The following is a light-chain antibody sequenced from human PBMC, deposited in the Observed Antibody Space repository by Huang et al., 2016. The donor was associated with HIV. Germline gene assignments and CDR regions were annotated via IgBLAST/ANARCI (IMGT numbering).Light chain of an antibody. J-gene: IGKJ5*01. Sequence: DIVMIQSPLSLSVTPGEAASISCRSSQSRLHGNGYNYLEWYLQKPGQSPRLLIYSGSDRAPGVPGRFSASGSGTDFSLTISSVEAEDIGIYYCMQSLQTPGTFGQGTRLDIK. CDR2: SGS. CDR3: MQSLQTPGT. V-gene: IGKV2-28*01. CDR1: QSRLHGNGYNY.